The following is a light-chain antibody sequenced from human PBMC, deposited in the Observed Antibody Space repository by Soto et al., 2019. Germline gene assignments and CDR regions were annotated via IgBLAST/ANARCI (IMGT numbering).Light chain of an antibody. CDR3: SSYTTSGTPV. CDR2: EVS. CDR1: SSDVGGYNY. V-gene: IGLV2-14*01. J-gene: IGLJ3*02. Sequence: QSVLTQPASVSGSPGQTITISCTGTSSDVGGYNYLSWYQQHPGKAPKVMIYEVSNRPSGVSNHFSGSKSGNSASLTISGLQAEDEADYFCSSYTTSGTPVFGGGTKLTVL.